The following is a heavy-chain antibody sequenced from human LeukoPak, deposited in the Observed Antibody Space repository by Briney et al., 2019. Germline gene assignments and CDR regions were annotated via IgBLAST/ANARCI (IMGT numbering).Heavy chain of an antibody. D-gene: IGHD3-3*01. V-gene: IGHV3-7*01. CDR2: IKQDGSEK. CDR1: GFTFSSYW. Sequence: GGSLRLSCAASGFTFSSYWMSWVRQAPGKGLEWVANIKQDGSEKYYVDSVKGRFTISRDNAKNSLYLQMNSLRAEDTAVYYCARDHDFWSGYYLDAFDIWGQGTMVTVSS. J-gene: IGHJ3*02. CDR3: ARDHDFWSGYYLDAFDI.